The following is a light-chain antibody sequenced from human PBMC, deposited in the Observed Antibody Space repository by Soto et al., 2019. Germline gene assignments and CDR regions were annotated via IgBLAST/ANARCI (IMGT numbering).Light chain of an antibody. CDR2: DVS. CDR3: SSYTTSTTGV. Sequence: QSALTQPASVSGSPGQSITISCTGTSSDVGAYNYVSWFQQHPGKAPRLIIYDVSNRPSGVSNRFSGSKSGNTASLTISVLQAEDEADYYCSSYTTSTTGVFGGGTQLTVL. CDR1: SSDVGAYNY. V-gene: IGLV2-14*01. J-gene: IGLJ3*02.